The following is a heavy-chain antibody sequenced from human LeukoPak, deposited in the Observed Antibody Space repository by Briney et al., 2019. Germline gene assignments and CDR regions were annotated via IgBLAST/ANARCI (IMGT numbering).Heavy chain of an antibody. CDR3: ARGIPHLVEYQLLYPYYFDY. V-gene: IGHV3-30*03. D-gene: IGHD2-2*02. CDR2: ISYDGSNK. Sequence: PGRSLRLSCAASGFTFSSYGVHWVRQAPGKGLEWVAVISYDGSNKYYADSVKGRFTISRDNSKNTLYLQMNSLRAEDTAVYYCARGIPHLVEYQLLYPYYFDYWGQGTLVTVSS. J-gene: IGHJ4*02. CDR1: GFTFSSYG.